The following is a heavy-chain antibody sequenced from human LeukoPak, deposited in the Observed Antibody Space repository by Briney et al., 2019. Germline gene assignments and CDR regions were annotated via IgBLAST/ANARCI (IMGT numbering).Heavy chain of an antibody. V-gene: IGHV3-21*01. CDR2: ISSSSSYI. CDR1: GFTFSSYS. CDR3: AARYGDYVPFDS. D-gene: IGHD4-17*01. Sequence: GGSLRLSCAASGFTFSSYSMNWVRQAPGKGLEWVSSISSSSSYIYYADSVKGRFTISRDNAKNSLYLQMNSLRAEDTAVYYCAARYGDYVPFDSWGQGTLVTVSS. J-gene: IGHJ4*02.